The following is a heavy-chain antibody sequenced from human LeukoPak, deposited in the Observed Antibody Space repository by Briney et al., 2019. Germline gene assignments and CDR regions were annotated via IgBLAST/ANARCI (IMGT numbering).Heavy chain of an antibody. D-gene: IGHD2-15*01. CDR1: GYTFTSYG. CDR3: ARDQGGWPHYYYYYGMDV. J-gene: IGHJ6*02. Sequence: ASVKVSCKASGYTFTSYGISWVRQAPGQGLEWMGWISAYNGNTNYAQKLQGRVTMTTDTSTSTAYMELRSLRSDDTAVYYCARDQGGWPHYYYYYGMDVWGQGTTVTVSS. V-gene: IGHV1-18*01. CDR2: ISAYNGNT.